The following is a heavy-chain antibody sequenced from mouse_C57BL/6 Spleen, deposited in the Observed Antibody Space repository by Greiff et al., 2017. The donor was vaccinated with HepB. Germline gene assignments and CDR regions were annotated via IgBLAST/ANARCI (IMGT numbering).Heavy chain of an antibody. CDR1: GFTFSDYY. D-gene: IGHD1-1*01. CDR2: INYDGSST. J-gene: IGHJ4*01. CDR3: AREQLRYAMDY. V-gene: IGHV5-16*01. Sequence: EVKLVESEGGLVQPGRSMKLSCTASGFTFSDYYMAWVRQVPEKGLEWVANINYDGSSTYYLDSLKSRFIISRDNAKNILYLQMSSLKSEDTATYYCAREQLRYAMDYWGQGTSVTVSS.